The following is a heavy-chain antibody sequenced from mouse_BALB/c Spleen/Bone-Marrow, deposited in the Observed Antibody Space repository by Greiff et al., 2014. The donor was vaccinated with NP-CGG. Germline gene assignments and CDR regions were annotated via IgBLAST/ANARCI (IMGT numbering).Heavy chain of an antibody. V-gene: IGHV14-3*02. CDR1: GFNIKDTY. Sequence: EVQLVESGAELVKPGASVKLSCTASGFNIKDTYMHWVKQRPEQGLEWIGRIDPANGNTKYDPKFQGKATITADTSSNTAYLQLSSLTSEDTAVYYCASYRYAWYFDVWGAGTTVTVPS. CDR3: ASYRYAWYFDV. D-gene: IGHD2-14*01. J-gene: IGHJ1*01. CDR2: IDPANGNT.